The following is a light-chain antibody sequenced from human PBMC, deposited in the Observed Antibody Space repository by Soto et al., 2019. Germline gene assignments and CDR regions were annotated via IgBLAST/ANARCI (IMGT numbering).Light chain of an antibody. J-gene: IGKJ4*01. CDR1: QSISSY. V-gene: IGKV1-39*01. CDR3: QQSYSTPVT. Sequence: DIPMTQSPSSLSASVGDRVTITCRASQSISSYLNWYQQKPGKAPKLLIYAASSLQSGVPSRFSGRGSGTDFTLTISSLQPEDFATYYCQQSYSTPVTFGGGTKVEIK. CDR2: AAS.